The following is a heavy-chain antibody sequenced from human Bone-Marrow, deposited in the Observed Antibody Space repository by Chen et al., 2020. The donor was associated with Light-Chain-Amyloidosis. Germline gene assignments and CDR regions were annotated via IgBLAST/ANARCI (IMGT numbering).Heavy chain of an antibody. CDR1: GFAFSSYA. J-gene: IGHJ3*02. CDR3: AKDISYDDILPGYPADAFDI. V-gene: IGHV3-23*04. D-gene: IGHD3-9*01. Sequence: EVQLVESGGGLLQRGGSLRLSCAAPGFAFSSYAMSWVCQAPGKGLEWVSTISGRGGSRYYGDSVKGRLTISRDNSKNALFLQMNSLRAEDTAVYYCAKDISYDDILPGYPADAFDIWGQGTMVTVSS. CDR2: ISGRGGSR.